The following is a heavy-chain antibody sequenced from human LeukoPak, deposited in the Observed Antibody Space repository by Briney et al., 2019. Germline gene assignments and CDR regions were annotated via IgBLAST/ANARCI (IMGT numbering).Heavy chain of an antibody. CDR1: GGTFNSYA. J-gene: IGHJ6*03. D-gene: IGHD3-9*01. CDR3: ARGIRYYDILTGHVKGHDNSYYYYMDV. V-gene: IGHV1-69*13. Sequence: SVKVSCKASGGTFNSYAISWVRQAPGQGLEWMGGIIPMFETANYAQKFQGRVTITADEFTTTVYMELSSLRSEDTAVYYCARGIRYYDILTGHVKGHDNSYYYYMDVWGQGTAVTISS. CDR2: IIPMFETA.